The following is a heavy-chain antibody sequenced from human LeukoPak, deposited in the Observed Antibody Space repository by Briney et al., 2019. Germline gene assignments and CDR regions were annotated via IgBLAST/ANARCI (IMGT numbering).Heavy chain of an antibody. CDR1: GGTFSSYA. J-gene: IGHJ5*02. D-gene: IGHD2-15*01. Sequence: ASVKVSCKASGGTFSSYAISWVRRAPGQGLEWMGRIIPILGIANYAQKFQGRVTITADKSTSTACMELSSLRSEDTAVYYCASHAPCSGGSCYQFDPWGQGTLVTVSS. CDR2: IIPILGIA. CDR3: ASHAPCSGGSCYQFDP. V-gene: IGHV1-69*04.